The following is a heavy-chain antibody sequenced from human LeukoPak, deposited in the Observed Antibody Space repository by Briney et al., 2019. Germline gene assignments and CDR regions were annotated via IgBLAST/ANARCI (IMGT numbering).Heavy chain of an antibody. CDR3: ARDAGPPAFDI. CDR1: GGSISDYY. J-gene: IGHJ3*02. Sequence: SETLSLTCTVSGGSISDYYWSWVRQPAGKGLEWIGRIHISGTTYYNPSLKSRFTMSIDTSKNQFSLKLSSVTAADTAVYYCARDAGPPAFDIWGQGTMVTVSS. V-gene: IGHV4-4*07. CDR2: IHISGTT.